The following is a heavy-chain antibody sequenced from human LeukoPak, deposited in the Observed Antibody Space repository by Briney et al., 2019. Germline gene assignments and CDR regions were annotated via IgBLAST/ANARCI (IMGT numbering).Heavy chain of an antibody. CDR1: GFTFSSYA. D-gene: IGHD1-26*01. V-gene: IGHV3-30*04. CDR2: ISYDGSNK. Sequence: GGSLRLSCAASGFTFSSYAMHWVRQAPGKGLEWVAVISYDGSNKYYADSVKGRFTISRDNSKNTLYLQMNSLRAEDTAVYYCARGTEGATKSYYYYYMDVWGKGTTVTVSS. CDR3: ARGTEGATKSYYYYYMDV. J-gene: IGHJ6*03.